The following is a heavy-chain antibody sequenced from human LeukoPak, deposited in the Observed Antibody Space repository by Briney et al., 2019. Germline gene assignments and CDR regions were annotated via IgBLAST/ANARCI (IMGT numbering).Heavy chain of an antibody. Sequence: SETLSLTCTVSGGSISSSSYYWGWIRQPPGKGLEWIGSIYYSGSTYYNPSLKSRVTISVDTSKNQFSLKLSSVTAADTAVYYCASRAITIFYYWGQGTLVTVSS. CDR3: ASRAITIFYY. J-gene: IGHJ4*02. CDR1: GGSISSSSYY. CDR2: IYYSGST. V-gene: IGHV4-39*01. D-gene: IGHD3-9*01.